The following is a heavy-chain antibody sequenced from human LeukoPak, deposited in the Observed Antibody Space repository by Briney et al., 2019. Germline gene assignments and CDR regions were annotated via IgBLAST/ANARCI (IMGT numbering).Heavy chain of an antibody. Sequence: VTVSFKASGYTFTGYYMHWVRQAPGQGGERMGWISPSSGGTNYVQKFQGGVTMTRDTSISTAYMELSRLRSDATAVYFCARVVVPADNVGAFDIWGQGTMVTVSS. CDR1: GYTFTGYY. CDR3: ARVVVPADNVGAFDI. D-gene: IGHD2-2*01. J-gene: IGHJ3*02. V-gene: IGHV1-2*02. CDR2: ISPSSGGT.